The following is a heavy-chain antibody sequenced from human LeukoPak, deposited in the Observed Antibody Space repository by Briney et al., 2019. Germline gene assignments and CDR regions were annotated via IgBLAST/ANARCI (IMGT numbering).Heavy chain of an antibody. CDR2: IYSGGST. Sequence: GGSLRLSCAASEFSVGSNYMTWVRQAPGKGLEWVSLIYSGGSTYYADSVKGRFTISRDNSKNTLYLQMNSLKTEDTAVYYCTRLGSYTGSSSDYWGQGTLVTVSS. J-gene: IGHJ4*02. CDR3: TRLGSYTGSSSDY. V-gene: IGHV3-66*01. D-gene: IGHD6-6*01. CDR1: EFSVGSNY.